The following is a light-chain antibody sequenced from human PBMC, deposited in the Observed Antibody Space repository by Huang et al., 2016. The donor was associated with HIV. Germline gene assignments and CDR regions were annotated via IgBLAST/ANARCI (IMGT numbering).Light chain of an antibody. J-gene: IGKJ1*01. CDR2: AAS. V-gene: IGKV1-NL1*01. Sequence: DIQMTQSPSSLPASGGDRVAITCRASQGIGNSLAWYQQKPGKAPKLLLYAASKLEGGVTYRFSGSGSGAVYTLTISSLQPEDVAVYHCQQYHGVPWTFGQGTKVEVK. CDR3: QQYHGVPWT. CDR1: QGIGNS.